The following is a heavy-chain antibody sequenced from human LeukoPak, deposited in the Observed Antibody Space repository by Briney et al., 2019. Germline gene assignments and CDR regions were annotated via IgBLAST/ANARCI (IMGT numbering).Heavy chain of an antibody. J-gene: IGHJ6*02. CDR1: GFTFSSYA. V-gene: IGHV3-30-3*01. CDR3: ARDIAVAGTDYYYYYGMDV. Sequence: PGGSLRLSCAASGFTFSSYAMHWVRQAPGKGLEWVAVISYDGSNKYYADSVKGRFTISRDNSKNTLYLQMNSLRAEDTAVYYCARDIAVAGTDYYYYYGMDVWGQGTTVTVSS. CDR2: ISYDGSNK. D-gene: IGHD6-19*01.